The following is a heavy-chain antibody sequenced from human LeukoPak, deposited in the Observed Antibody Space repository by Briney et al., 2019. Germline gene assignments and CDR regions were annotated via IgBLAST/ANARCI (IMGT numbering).Heavy chain of an antibody. V-gene: IGHV3-30*18. CDR3: AKDDGGRVVPAATYVDY. Sequence: GGSLRLSCAASGFTFSSYGMHWVRQAPGKGLEWVAVISYDGSNKYYADSVKGRFTISRDNSKNTLYLQMNSLRAEDTAVYYCAKDDGGRVVPAATYVDYWGQGTLVTVSS. CDR1: GFTFSSYG. J-gene: IGHJ4*02. D-gene: IGHD2-2*01. CDR2: ISYDGSNK.